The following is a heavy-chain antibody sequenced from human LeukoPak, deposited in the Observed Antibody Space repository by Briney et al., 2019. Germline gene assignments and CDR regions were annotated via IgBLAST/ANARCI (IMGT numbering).Heavy chain of an antibody. D-gene: IGHD2-2*01. J-gene: IGHJ5*02. CDR1: GGSISSYY. CDR2: IYTSGST. V-gene: IGHV4-4*07. CDR3: ARVRYCSSTSCRNYNWFDP. Sequence: PSETLSLTCTVSGGSISSYYWSWIRQPAGKGLEWIGRIYTSGSTNYNPSPKSRVTMSVDTSKNQFSLKLSSVTAADTAVYYCARVRYCSSTSCRNYNWFDPWGQGTLVTVSS.